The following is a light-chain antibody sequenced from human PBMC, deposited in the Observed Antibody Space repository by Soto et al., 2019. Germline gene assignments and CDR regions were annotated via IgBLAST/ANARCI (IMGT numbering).Light chain of an antibody. CDR1: PSVLSSSNNKNY. CDR3: PQYYSTPYT. Sequence: DFVMTQTPDSLVVSLGERATINCKSSPSVLSSSNNKNYLAWYQQKPGQPPKLLIYWASTRDSGVPDRFSGSGSGTDFTLTISSLQAEDVAVYYCPQYYSTPYTFGQGTKLEIK. V-gene: IGKV4-1*01. J-gene: IGKJ2*01. CDR2: WAS.